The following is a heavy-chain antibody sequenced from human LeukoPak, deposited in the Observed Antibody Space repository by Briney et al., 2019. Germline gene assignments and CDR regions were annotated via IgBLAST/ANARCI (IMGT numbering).Heavy chain of an antibody. J-gene: IGHJ4*02. V-gene: IGHV3-23*01. CDR3: AKQSSGYLWFFDY. CDR1: GFTFGHYS. Sequence: GGSLRLSCVASGFTFGHYSLSWVRQAPGKGLEWVSGIIGNGGSTFYVDSVKGRFTVSRDNSKNTLYLQMNSLRAEDTAAYYCAKQSSGYLWFFDYWGQGTLVTVPS. D-gene: IGHD3-22*01. CDR2: IIGNGGST.